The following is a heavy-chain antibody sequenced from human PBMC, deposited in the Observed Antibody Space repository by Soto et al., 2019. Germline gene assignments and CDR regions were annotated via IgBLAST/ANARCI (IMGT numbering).Heavy chain of an antibody. CDR2: IYYSGST. V-gene: IGHV4-31*03. Sequence: QVQLQESGPGLVKPSQTLSLTCTVSGGSISSGGYYWSWIRQHPGKGLEWIGYIYYSGSTYYNPSLKSRVTISVDTSKNQFSLKLSSVTAADTAVYYCASQRITMVRGVITPGMDVWGQGTTVTVSS. D-gene: IGHD3-10*01. CDR1: GGSISSGGYY. J-gene: IGHJ6*02. CDR3: ASQRITMVRGVITPGMDV.